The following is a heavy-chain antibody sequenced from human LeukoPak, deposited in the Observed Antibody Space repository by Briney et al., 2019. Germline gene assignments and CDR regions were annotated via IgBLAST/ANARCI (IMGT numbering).Heavy chain of an antibody. CDR3: ARGVGARNGFDP. V-gene: IGHV1-46*01. CDR1: GYTFTSYY. D-gene: IGHD1-26*01. CDR2: INPTGGST. J-gene: IGHJ5*02. Sequence: ASVKVSCKASGYTFTSYYMHWVRQAPGQGLEWMGIINPTGGSTSDAQKFQGRVTMTRDTSTSTVYMELSSLRSEDTAVYYCARGVGARNGFDPWGQGTLVTVSS.